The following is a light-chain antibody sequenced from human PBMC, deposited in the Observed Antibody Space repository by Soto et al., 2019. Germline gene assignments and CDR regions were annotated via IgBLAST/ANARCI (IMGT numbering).Light chain of an antibody. CDR2: AAS. V-gene: IGKV1-9*01. J-gene: IGKJ4*01. CDR3: QQLNSYPLT. CDR1: QGICSY. Sequence: IHLTQSPSSLSASLGDRVTNTYRASQGICSYLAWYRQKPWKSPKLLIYAASTLQSGVPSRFSGSGSGTDFTLTISSLQPEDFATYYCQQLNSYPLTFGGGTKVDIK.